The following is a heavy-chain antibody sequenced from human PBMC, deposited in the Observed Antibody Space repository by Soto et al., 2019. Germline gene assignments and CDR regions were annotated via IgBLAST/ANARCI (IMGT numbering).Heavy chain of an antibody. CDR2: ISGSGGST. D-gene: IGHD1-26*01. CDR1: GFTFSSYA. CDR3: AKEVGEGPTTLGYFDY. V-gene: IGHV3-23*01. J-gene: IGHJ4*02. Sequence: PGGSLRLSCAASGFTFSSYAMSWVRQAPGKGLEWVSAISGSGGSTYYADSVKGRFTISRDNSKNTMYLQMNSLRAEDTAVYYCAKEVGEGPTTLGYFDYWGQGTLVTVSS.